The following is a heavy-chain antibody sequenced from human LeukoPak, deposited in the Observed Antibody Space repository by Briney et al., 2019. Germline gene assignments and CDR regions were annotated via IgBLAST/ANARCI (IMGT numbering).Heavy chain of an antibody. Sequence: PSETLSLTCTVSGGSISSYYWSWIRQPAGKGLEWIGRIYTSGSTNYNPSLKSRVTMSVDTSKNQFSLKLSSVTAADTAVYHCARDRYYYGSGSYNWFDPWGQGTLVTVSS. CDR1: GGSISSYY. CDR3: ARDRYYYGSGSYNWFDP. V-gene: IGHV4-4*07. J-gene: IGHJ5*02. D-gene: IGHD3-10*01. CDR2: IYTSGST.